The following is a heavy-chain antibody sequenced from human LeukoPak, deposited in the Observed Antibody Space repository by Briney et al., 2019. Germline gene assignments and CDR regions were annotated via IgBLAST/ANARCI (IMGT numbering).Heavy chain of an antibody. V-gene: IGHV3-48*04. Sequence: GGSLRLFCAASGFTFSSYSMNWVRQAPGKGLEWVSYISSSSTVYYADSVKGRFTISRDNAKNSLYLQMNSLRAEDTAVYYCARDDVSGAAAGTSFDYWGQGTLVTVSS. J-gene: IGHJ4*02. CDR1: GFTFSSYS. CDR2: ISSSSTV. CDR3: ARDDVSGAAAGTSFDY. D-gene: IGHD6-13*01.